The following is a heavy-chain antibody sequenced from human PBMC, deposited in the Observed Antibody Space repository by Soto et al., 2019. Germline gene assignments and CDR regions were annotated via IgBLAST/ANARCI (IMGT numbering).Heavy chain of an antibody. D-gene: IGHD3-22*01. V-gene: IGHV3-30*18. CDR3: AKDTYYYDRSGYYTYDH. CDR2: VSYDGSNK. J-gene: IGHJ4*02. CDR1: GFTFSSYG. Sequence: RSLRLSCAASGFTFSSYGVHWVRQAPGKGLEWVASVSYDGSNKHYADSVKGRFTISRDNSRNTLDLQMNSLRAEDTAVYYCAKDTYYYDRSGYYTYDHWGQGT.